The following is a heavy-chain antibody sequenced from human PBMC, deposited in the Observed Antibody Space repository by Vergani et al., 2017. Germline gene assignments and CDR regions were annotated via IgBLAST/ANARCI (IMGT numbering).Heavy chain of an antibody. Sequence: EVQLVESGGGLVQPGGSLRLSCGASGFTFSSYAMTWVRLAPGKGLQWVSAISGSGGNTFYTDSVKGRFTISRDNSKDTLYLQMNSLRLEGTAIYYCTTARDPTCEGCNCYSYNYGFELCDQETTDPVSS. J-gene: IGHJ6*02. CDR3: TTARDPTCEGCNCYSYNYGFEL. V-gene: IGHV3-23*04. CDR2: ISGSGGNT. D-gene: IGHD2/OR15-2a*01. CDR1: GFTFSSYA.